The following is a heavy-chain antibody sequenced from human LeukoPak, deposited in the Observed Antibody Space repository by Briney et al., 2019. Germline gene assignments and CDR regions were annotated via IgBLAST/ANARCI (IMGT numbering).Heavy chain of an antibody. CDR1: GYTFTGYY. CDR2: INPNSGGT. J-gene: IGHJ4*02. Sequence: ASVKVSCKASGYTFTGYYKHWVRQAPGQGLEWMGWINPNSGGTNYAQKFQGRVTMTRDTSISTAYMELSRLRSDDTAVYYGARDLDCGGFVVDYWGQGTLVTVSS. CDR3: ARDLDCGGFVVDY. D-gene: IGHD2-15*01. V-gene: IGHV1-2*02.